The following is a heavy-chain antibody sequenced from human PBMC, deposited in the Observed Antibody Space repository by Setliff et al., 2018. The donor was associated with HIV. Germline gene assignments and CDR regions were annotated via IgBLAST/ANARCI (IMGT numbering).Heavy chain of an antibody. CDR3: ARDFGGYCSSMSCPGLFDP. D-gene: IGHD2-2*01. CDR1: GGTFTSSS. V-gene: IGHV1-69*16. CDR2: IIPILGVP. J-gene: IGHJ5*02. Sequence: ASVKVSCKASGGTFTSSSIGWVRQAPGQGLEWMGRIIPILGVPRYAQKFQGRVTITTDESTSTAYMELGGLRSEDTAVYYCARDFGGYCSSMSCPGLFDPWGQGTL.